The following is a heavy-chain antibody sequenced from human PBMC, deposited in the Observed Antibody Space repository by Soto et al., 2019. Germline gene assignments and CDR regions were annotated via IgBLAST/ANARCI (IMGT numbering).Heavy chain of an antibody. Sequence: GGSLRLSCAASGVSFSDYYMIWMRQAPGKGLEWISYIGGVTDYANYADSVRGRFTISRDKTKKVVFLQMSSLRAEDTTVYYCARYASLSGADHWGQGTLVIVSS. J-gene: IGHJ4*02. D-gene: IGHD2-2*01. CDR2: IGGVTDYA. CDR1: GVSFSDYY. V-gene: IGHV3-11*06. CDR3: ARYASLSGADH.